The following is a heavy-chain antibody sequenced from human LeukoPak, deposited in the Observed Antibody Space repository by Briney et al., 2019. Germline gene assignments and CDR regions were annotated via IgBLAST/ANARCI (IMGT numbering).Heavy chain of an antibody. J-gene: IGHJ4*02. CDR3: AMHSSGWSSSFDC. V-gene: IGHV3-23*01. Sequence: GGSLRLSCAASGFTFSSYGMNWVRQAPGKGLEWVSAISGSGGSTYYGDSVKGRFTISRDNSKNTLYLQMNSLRAEDTAVYYCAMHSSGWSSSFDCWGQGTLLTVSS. CDR2: ISGSGGST. CDR1: GFTFSSYG. D-gene: IGHD6-19*01.